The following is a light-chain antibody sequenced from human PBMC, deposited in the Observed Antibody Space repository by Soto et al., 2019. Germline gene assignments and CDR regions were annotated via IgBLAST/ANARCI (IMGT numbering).Light chain of an antibody. V-gene: IGLV2-14*01. CDR1: SSDVGGYNY. J-gene: IGLJ2*01. CDR2: EVS. Sequence: QSALTQPDSGSGSPGQSITISCTGTSSDVGGYNYVSWYQQHPGKAPKLMTSEVSNRPSGVSNRCSGSKSGNTASLTISGLQSEDEADYYCSSYTGSNTPVFGGGTQLTVL. CDR3: SSYTGSNTPV.